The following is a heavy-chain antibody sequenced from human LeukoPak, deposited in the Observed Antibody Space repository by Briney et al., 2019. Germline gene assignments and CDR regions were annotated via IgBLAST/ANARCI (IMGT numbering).Heavy chain of an antibody. D-gene: IGHD2-2*01. V-gene: IGHV3-23*01. Sequence: GTLSLTCAVSGGSISSSNWWSWVRQPPGKGLEWVSAISGSGGSTYYADSVKGRFTISRDNSKNTLYLQMNSLRAEDTAVYYCAKDRGYCSSTSCSRGFDYWGQGTLVTVSS. CDR1: GGSISSSN. CDR2: ISGSGGST. CDR3: AKDRGYCSSTSCSRGFDY. J-gene: IGHJ4*02.